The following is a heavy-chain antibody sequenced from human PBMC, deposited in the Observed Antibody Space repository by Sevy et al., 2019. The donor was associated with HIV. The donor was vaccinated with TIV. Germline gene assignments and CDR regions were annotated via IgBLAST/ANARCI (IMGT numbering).Heavy chain of an antibody. CDR1: GGTFTSYS. J-gene: IGHJ4*02. V-gene: IGHV1-69*13. D-gene: IGHD3-22*01. Sequence: ASVKVSCKASGGTFTSYSIRWVRQAPGQGLEWMGGILPIFGLAHYAQKFQGRVTITADESTSTAYMELSSLRSEDTAVYYCARVGYYDSSGHYPFDYWGQGTLVTVSS. CDR2: ILPIFGLA. CDR3: ARVGYYDSSGHYPFDY.